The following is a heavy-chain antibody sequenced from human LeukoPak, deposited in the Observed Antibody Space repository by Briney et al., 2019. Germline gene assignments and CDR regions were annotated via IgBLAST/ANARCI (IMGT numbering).Heavy chain of an antibody. J-gene: IGHJ6*02. V-gene: IGHV4-34*01. CDR3: ARNPYYYDSSGYSYYYYYYGVDV. CDR2: INHSGST. Sequence: SETLSLTCAVYGGSFSGYYWSWIRQPPGKGLEWIGEINHSGSTNYNPSLKSRVTISVDTSKNQFSLKLSSVTVADTAVYYCARNPYYYDSSGYSYYYYYYGVDVWGQGTTVTVSS. D-gene: IGHD3-22*01. CDR1: GGSFSGYY.